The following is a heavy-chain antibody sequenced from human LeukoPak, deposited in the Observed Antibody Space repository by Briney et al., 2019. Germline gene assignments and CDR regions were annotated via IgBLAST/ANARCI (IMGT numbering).Heavy chain of an antibody. CDR3: ARAKIAAAVHFDY. CDR2: INHSGST. D-gene: IGHD6-13*01. CDR1: RGSFSGYY. V-gene: IGHV4-34*01. Sequence: PSETLSLTCAVYRGSFSGYYWSWIRQPPGKGLEWIGEINHSGSTNYNPSLKSRVTISVDTSKNQFSLKLSSVTAADTAVYYCARAKIAAAVHFDYWGQETLVTVSS. J-gene: IGHJ4*02.